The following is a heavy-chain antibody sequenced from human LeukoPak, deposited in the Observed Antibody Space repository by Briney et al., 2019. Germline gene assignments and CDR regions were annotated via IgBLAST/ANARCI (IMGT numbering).Heavy chain of an antibody. V-gene: IGHV1-2*02. J-gene: IGHJ4*02. D-gene: IGHD3-22*01. CDR3: ARRADYYDSSGYSASYYFDY. CDR1: GYTFTGYY. CDR2: INPYSGGT. Sequence: GASVKVSCKASGYTFTGYYMHWVRQAPGQGLEWMGWINPYSGGTNYAQKLQGRVTMTRDTSISTAYMELSRLRSDDTAVYYCARRADYYDSSGYSASYYFDYWGQGTLVTVSS.